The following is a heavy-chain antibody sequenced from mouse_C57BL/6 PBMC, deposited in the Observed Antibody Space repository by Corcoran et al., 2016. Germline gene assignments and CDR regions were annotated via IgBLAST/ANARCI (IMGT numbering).Heavy chain of an antibody. J-gene: IGHJ3*01. CDR1: GYTFTSYD. Sequence: QVQLQQSGPELVKPGASVKLSCKASGYTFTSYDINWVKHRPGQGLEWIGWIYPRDGSTKYNEKFKGKATLTVDTSSSTAYMELHSLTSEDSAVYFCATNSLYYYGSSFAYWGQGTLVTVSA. V-gene: IGHV1-85*01. CDR3: ATNSLYYYGSSFAY. D-gene: IGHD1-1*01. CDR2: IYPRDGST.